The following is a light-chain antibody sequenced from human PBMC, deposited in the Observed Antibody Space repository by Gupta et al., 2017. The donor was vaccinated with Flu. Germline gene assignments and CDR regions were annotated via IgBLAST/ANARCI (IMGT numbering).Light chain of an antibody. CDR3: QQSYSRLWT. J-gene: IGKJ1*01. CDR2: GAS. CDR1: Y. Sequence: YLRWYQQKAGEAPKLLIYGASTLQSGVPSTFSGSGSGTDFTLTISSLQPEDFATYYCQQSYSRLWTYGQG. V-gene: IGKV1-39*01.